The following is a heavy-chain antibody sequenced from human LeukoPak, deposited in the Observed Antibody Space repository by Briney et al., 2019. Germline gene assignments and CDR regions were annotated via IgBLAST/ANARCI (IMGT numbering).Heavy chain of an antibody. V-gene: IGHV1-46*01. CDR1: GYAFTSNY. J-gene: IGHJ4*02. CDR2: IYPRDGST. CDR3: ARDQEGFDY. Sequence: ASVKVSCKASGYAFTSNYIHWVRQAPGQELEWMGMIYPRDGSTSYAQKFQGRVTVTRDTSTSTVHMELSGLRSEDTAVYYCARDQEGFDYWGQGTLVTVSS.